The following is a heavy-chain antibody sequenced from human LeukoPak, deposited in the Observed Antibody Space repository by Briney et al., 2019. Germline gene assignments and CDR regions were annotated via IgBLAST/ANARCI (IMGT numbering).Heavy chain of an antibody. D-gene: IGHD6-25*01. V-gene: IGHV3-74*01. CDR1: GFTFSNYL. Sequence: GGSLRLSCAASGFTFSNYLMYWVRHAPGKGLVWVSRINGDGSSTSYADSVKGRFTISRDNAKNTLYLQMNSLRAEDMGVYYCARDIAAFDYWGQGTLVIVSS. CDR2: INGDGSST. J-gene: IGHJ4*02. CDR3: ARDIAAFDY.